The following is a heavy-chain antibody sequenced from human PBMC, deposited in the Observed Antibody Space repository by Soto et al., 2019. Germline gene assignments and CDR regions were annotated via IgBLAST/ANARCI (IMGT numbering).Heavy chain of an antibody. J-gene: IGHJ4*02. CDR3: ARGLIGYSRDFDY. Sequence: GGPLRLSCAASGFTFSSYWMSWVLQAPGKGLEWVANIKQDGSEKYYVDSVKGRFTISRDNAKNSLYLQMNSLRAEDTAVYYCARGLIGYSRDFDYWGQGTLVTVSS. D-gene: IGHD6-13*01. CDR1: GFTFSSYW. CDR2: IKQDGSEK. V-gene: IGHV3-7*05.